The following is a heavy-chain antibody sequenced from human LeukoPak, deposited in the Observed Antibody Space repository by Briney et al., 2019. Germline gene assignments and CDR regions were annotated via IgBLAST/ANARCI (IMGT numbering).Heavy chain of an antibody. CDR1: GYTFTSYD. D-gene: IGHD3-9*01. CDR2: MNPNSGNT. Sequence: ASVKVSYKASGYTFTSYDINWVRQATGQGLEWMGWMNPNSGNTGYAQKFQGRVTMTRNTSISTAYMELSSLRSEDTAVYYCARGRGDDILTGYYGDAFDIWGQGTMVTVSS. J-gene: IGHJ3*02. V-gene: IGHV1-8*01. CDR3: ARGRGDDILTGYYGDAFDI.